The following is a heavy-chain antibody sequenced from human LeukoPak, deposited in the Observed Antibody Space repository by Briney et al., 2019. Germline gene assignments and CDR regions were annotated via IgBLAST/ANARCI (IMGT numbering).Heavy chain of an antibody. J-gene: IGHJ5*02. D-gene: IGHD2-15*01. CDR3: ARDLGYCSGGSCYSWFDP. CDR2: VYYSGST. Sequence: SETLSLTCTVSGGSISSGDYYWSWIRQPPGKGLEWIGYVYYSGSTYYNPSLKSRVTISVVTSKNQFSLKLSSVTAADTAVYYCARDLGYCSGGSCYSWFDPWGQGTLVTVSS. V-gene: IGHV4-30-4*01. CDR1: GGSISSGDYY.